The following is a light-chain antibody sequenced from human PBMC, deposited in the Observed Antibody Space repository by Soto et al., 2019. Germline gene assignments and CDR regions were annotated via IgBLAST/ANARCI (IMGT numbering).Light chain of an antibody. V-gene: IGLV2-23*01. CDR3: CSSAGSSLYV. CDR1: SSDVGSYNL. Sequence: QSALTQPASVSGSPGQSIAISCTGTSSDVGSYNLVSWYQQHPGKAPKLMIYEGTKRPPGVSNRFSGSKSGNTASLTISGLQAEDEADYYCCSSAGSSLYVFGSGTKLTVL. CDR2: EGT. J-gene: IGLJ1*01.